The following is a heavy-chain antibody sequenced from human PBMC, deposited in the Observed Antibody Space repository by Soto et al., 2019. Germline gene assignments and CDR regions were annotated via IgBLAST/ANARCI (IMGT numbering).Heavy chain of an antibody. V-gene: IGHV4-39*01. CDR2: IYYSGRT. CDR1: GGSISSSSYY. D-gene: IGHD2-21*02. Sequence: SETLSPTCIVSGGSISSSSYYWGWIRHPPGKGLEWIGSIYYSGRTYYNPSFKSRVTISIDTSKNQFSLKLSSLTATDTAVYYCARQRTTVVTQAYFDHWGQGALVTVSS. J-gene: IGHJ4*02. CDR3: ARQRTTVVTQAYFDH.